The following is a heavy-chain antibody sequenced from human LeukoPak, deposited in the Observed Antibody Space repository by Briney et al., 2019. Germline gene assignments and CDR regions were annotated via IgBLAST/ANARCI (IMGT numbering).Heavy chain of an antibody. CDR1: GFTFSSYD. CDR2: IWYDGSNK. D-gene: IGHD2-8*01. V-gene: IGHV3-30*02. Sequence: PGGSLRLSCAASGFTFSSYDMHWVRQAPGKGLEWVALIWYDGSNKYYADSVKGRFTISRDNSKNTLYLQMNSLRTEDTAVYYCAKAYCTISFCCPGSWGQGTLVTVSS. J-gene: IGHJ5*02. CDR3: AKAYCTISFCCPGS.